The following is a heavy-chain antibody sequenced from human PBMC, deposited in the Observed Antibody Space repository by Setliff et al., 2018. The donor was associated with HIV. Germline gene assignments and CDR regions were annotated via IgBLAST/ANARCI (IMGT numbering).Heavy chain of an antibody. D-gene: IGHD1-26*01. J-gene: IGHJ4*02. CDR1: GYIFTSYY. CDR3: ARAGSGSPLILFDY. V-gene: IGHV1-46*01. Sequence: ASVKVSCKASGYIFTSYYIHWVRQAPGQGLEWVGIINPSGGSISYAQKFQGRVTMTRDTSASTVFVELNSVRSEDTAVYYCARAGSGSPLILFDYWGQGTLVTVSS. CDR2: INPSGGSI.